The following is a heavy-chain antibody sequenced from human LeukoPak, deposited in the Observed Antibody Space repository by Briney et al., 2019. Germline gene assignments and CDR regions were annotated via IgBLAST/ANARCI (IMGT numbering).Heavy chain of an antibody. CDR1: GGSISSYY. CDR2: IYSSGTT. CDR3: SRESGAFCPFGY. Sequence: SETLSLTCTVSGGSISSYYWNWIRQPAGKGLEWIGRIYSSGTTSYNSSLNGRVTMSLDKSRNQLSLKLTSVTAADTAIYYCSRESGAFCPFGYWGQGTLVIVPP. J-gene: IGHJ4*02. V-gene: IGHV4-4*07. D-gene: IGHD1-26*01.